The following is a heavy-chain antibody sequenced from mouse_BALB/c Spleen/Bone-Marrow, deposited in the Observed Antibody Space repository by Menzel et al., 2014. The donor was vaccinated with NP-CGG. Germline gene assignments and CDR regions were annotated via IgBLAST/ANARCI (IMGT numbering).Heavy chain of an antibody. D-gene: IGHD4-1*01. CDR2: ISSGGGYT. Sequence: EVKLMESGGDLVKPGGSLKLSCAASGFTFSTYGMSWVRQTPGKRLEWVATISSGGGYTYYPDSVKGRFIISRDNANNTLYLQMSSLKSEDTAMYYCTRQRNWDHYAMDYWGQGTSVTVSS. V-gene: IGHV5-6*01. J-gene: IGHJ4*01. CDR1: GFTFSTYG. CDR3: TRQRNWDHYAMDY.